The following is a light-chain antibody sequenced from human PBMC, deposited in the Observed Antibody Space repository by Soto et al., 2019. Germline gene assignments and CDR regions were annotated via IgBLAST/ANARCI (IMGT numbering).Light chain of an antibody. CDR1: QGISSA. CDR3: QQFNSYPRT. CDR2: DAS. J-gene: IGKJ3*01. Sequence: GDRVTITCRASQGISSALAWYQQKPGQAPKLLIYDASSLESGVPSRFSGSGSGIDFTLTISSLQPEDFATYYCQQFNSYPRTFGPGTKVDIK. V-gene: IGKV1-13*02.